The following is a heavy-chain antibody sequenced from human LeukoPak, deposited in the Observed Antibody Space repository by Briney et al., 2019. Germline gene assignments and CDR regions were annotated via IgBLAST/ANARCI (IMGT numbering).Heavy chain of an antibody. Sequence: GRSLRLSCAAAGFSFNSYGMHWVRQDPGKGLEWVAVISYDGSIKYYADSVKGRFTISRDNSKNTLCLHMNSLRAEDTVVYYCARGLWGDGSGSYYPTLDYWGRGTLVTVSS. V-gene: IGHV3-33*01. D-gene: IGHD3-10*01. CDR2: ISYDGSIK. J-gene: IGHJ4*02. CDR3: ARGLWGDGSGSYYPTLDY. CDR1: GFSFNSYG.